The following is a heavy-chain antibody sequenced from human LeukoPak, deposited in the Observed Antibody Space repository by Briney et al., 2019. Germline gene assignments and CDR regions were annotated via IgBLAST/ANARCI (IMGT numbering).Heavy chain of an antibody. CDR2: ISSSSSYI. D-gene: IGHD3-22*01. CDR3: AREPYYYDSSGYPSPFDY. J-gene: IGHJ4*02. CDR1: GFTFSSYS. V-gene: IGHV3-21*01. Sequence: GGSLRLSCAASGFTFSSYSMNWVRQAPGKGLEWVSSISSSSSYIYYADSVKGRFTISRDNAKNSLYLQMNSLRAEDTAVYYCAREPYYYDSSGYPSPFDYWGQGTLVTVSS.